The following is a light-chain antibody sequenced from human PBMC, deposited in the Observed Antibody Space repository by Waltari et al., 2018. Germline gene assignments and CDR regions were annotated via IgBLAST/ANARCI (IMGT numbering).Light chain of an antibody. CDR2: GAY. Sequence: DVQLTQSPSSLSASVGDRVTISCRASQNIDIYLNWYQQKPGKVPNLLIYGAYNLQSGVPSRFSSSGSGTDFTLTISSLQPEDFASFYCQQTSITPRTFGQGTKLEI. J-gene: IGKJ2*01. V-gene: IGKV1-39*01. CDR3: QQTSITPRT. CDR1: QNIDIY.